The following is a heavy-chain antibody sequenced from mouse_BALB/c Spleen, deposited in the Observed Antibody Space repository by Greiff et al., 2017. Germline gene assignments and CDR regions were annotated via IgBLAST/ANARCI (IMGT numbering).Heavy chain of an antibody. V-gene: IGHV5-6*01. CDR1: GFTFSSYG. D-gene: IGHD1-1*02. J-gene: IGHJ2*01. Sequence: DVHLVESGGDLVKPGGSLKLSCAASGFTFSSYGMSWVRQTPDKRLEWVATISSGGSYTYYPDSVKGRFTISRDNAKNTLYLQMSSLKSEDTAMYYCARAGYGDYWGQGTTLTVSS. CDR3: ARAGYGDY. CDR2: ISSGGSYT.